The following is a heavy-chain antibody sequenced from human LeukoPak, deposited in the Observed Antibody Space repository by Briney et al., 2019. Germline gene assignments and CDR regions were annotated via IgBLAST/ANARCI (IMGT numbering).Heavy chain of an antibody. V-gene: IGHV1-18*01. J-gene: IGHJ5*02. CDR2: ISAYNGNT. CDR3: ARDFPTYYYDSSGCNSDRRWFDP. CDR1: GYTFTSYG. Sequence: ASVKVSCKASGYTFTSYGISWVRQAPGQGLEWMGWISAYNGNTNYAQKLQGRVTMTTDTSTSTAYMELRSLRSDDTAVYYCARDFPTYYYDSSGCNSDRRWFDPWGQGTLVTVSS. D-gene: IGHD3-22*01.